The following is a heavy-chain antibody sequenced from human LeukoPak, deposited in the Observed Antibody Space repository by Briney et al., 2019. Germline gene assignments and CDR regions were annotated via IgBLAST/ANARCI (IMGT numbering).Heavy chain of an antibody. J-gene: IGHJ4*02. Sequence: PSETLSLTCNVSGDSITDYYWSWIRQPPGKGLEWIGFIYHSGNTNYNPSLASRVTLSLDTSKTQLSLRLISVTAADTAVYYCAREEGIAAAGALEYWGQGTLVTVSS. CDR1: GDSITDYY. CDR2: IYHSGNT. CDR3: AREEGIAAAGALEY. D-gene: IGHD6-13*01. V-gene: IGHV4-59*01.